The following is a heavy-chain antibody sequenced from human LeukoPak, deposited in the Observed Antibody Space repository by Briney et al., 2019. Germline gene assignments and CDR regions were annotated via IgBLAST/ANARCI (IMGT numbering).Heavy chain of an antibody. V-gene: IGHV1-69*05. J-gene: IGHJ6*03. D-gene: IGHD1-14*01. Sequence: GASVKVSCKASGGTFSSYAISWVRQAPGQGLEWMGGIIPIFGTANYAQKFQGRVTITTDESTSTAYMELSSLRSEDTAVYYCASPLSPNPDYYYYYTDVWGKGTTVTVSS. CDR3: ASPLSPNPDYYYYYTDV. CDR1: GGTFSSYA. CDR2: IIPIFGTA.